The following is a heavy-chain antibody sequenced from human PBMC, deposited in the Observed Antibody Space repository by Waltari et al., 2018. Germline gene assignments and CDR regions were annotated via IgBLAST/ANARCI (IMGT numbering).Heavy chain of an antibody. J-gene: IGHJ6*02. D-gene: IGHD4-17*01. CDR1: GHSLTESP. V-gene: IGHV1-24*01. Sequence: QVQLVQSEAEVMKPGASVKVSCKVSGHSLTESPMPWLRQAPGKGLEWMGSFDPEDGEGTYAQGVLDRVTMTEDRSTNTAYMELSSLRLEDTAVYYCATGGDYDEYALHYFRGLDVWGQGTTVIVAS. CDR3: ATGGDYDEYALHYFRGLDV. CDR2: FDPEDGEG.